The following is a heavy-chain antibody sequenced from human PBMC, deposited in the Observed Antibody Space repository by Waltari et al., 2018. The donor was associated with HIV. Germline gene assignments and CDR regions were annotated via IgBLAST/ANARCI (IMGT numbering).Heavy chain of an antibody. J-gene: IGHJ6*02. Sequence: QVQLVESGGGVVQPGRSLRLSCAASGFTLSRYGMHWVRQAPGKGLECVAVIWNDGNNKYYADSVKGRFTISRDNTLYLQMNSLRAEDTAVYYCAREWYYGSGSQQRAMDVWGQGTTVTVSS. CDR1: GFTLSRYG. CDR3: AREWYYGSGSQQRAMDV. V-gene: IGHV3-33*01. D-gene: IGHD3-10*01. CDR2: IWNDGNNK.